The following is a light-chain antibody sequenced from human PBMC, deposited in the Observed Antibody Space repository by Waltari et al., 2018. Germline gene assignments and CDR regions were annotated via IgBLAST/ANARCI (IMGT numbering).Light chain of an antibody. CDR1: QNIGSN. J-gene: IGKJ1*01. Sequence: EIVMTQSPAILSVSPGERATLSCRASQNIGSNVGGYQQKPGKDPRLLIYVASNRATGVPARVSGSGSGTDFTRTSSSLQSEDFAVYYCQHYHNWHPWTCGQGTTVEIK. CDR3: QHYHNWHPWT. CDR2: VAS. V-gene: IGKV3-15*01.